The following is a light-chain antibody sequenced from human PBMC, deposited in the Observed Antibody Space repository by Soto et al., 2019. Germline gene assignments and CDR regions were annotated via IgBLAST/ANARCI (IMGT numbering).Light chain of an antibody. CDR3: QQSYSTRWT. V-gene: IGKV1-39*01. CDR1: QSISSY. J-gene: IGKJ1*01. CDR2: AAS. Sequence: DIQMTQSPFSLSASVGDRVTITCRASQSISSYFNWYQQKPGKAPKLLIYAASSLQSGVPSRFSGSGSGTDFTLTISSLQPEDFATYYCQQSYSTRWTFGQGTKVEIK.